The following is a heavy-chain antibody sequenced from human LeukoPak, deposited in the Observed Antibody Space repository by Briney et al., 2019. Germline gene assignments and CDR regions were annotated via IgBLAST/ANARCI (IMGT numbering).Heavy chain of an antibody. J-gene: IGHJ6*03. CDR2: IIPIFGSA. D-gene: IGHD6-6*01. Sequence: ASVKVSCKASGGTFSSYAISWVRQAPGQGLEWVGGIIPIFGSANYAQKFQGRVTITTDESTSTAYMELSSLRSEDTAVYYCASANRSSIPPRDYYYDMDVWGKGTTVTVSS. V-gene: IGHV1-69*05. CDR1: GGTFSSYA. CDR3: ASANRSSIPPRDYYYDMDV.